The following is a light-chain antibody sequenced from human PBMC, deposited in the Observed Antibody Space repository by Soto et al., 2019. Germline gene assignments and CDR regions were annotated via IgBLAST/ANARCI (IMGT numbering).Light chain of an antibody. Sequence: IVLAQSPGTLSLSHGERATLSCRASQSVTNSFLAWYQQKPGQAPRLLIYGASRRATGIPDRFSGSGSGTDFTLTISRLEPEDFAVYYCQQYGASPFTFGPGTKVDIK. CDR3: QQYGASPFT. CDR2: GAS. CDR1: QSVTNSF. J-gene: IGKJ3*01. V-gene: IGKV3-20*01.